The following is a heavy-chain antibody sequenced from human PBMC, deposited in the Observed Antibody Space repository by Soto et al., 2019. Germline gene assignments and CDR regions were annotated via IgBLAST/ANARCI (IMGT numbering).Heavy chain of an antibody. Sequence: EVQLLESGGGLAQPGGSLRLSCAASGFTFSSYAMTWVRQAPGKGLEWVSAISGSGASTYYADSVRGRFTISRDNSKNTLYLHMNSLRAEDTAVYYCAKLYDFWSGRKYYFDYWGQGTLVTVSS. J-gene: IGHJ4*02. V-gene: IGHV3-23*01. CDR1: GFTFSSYA. CDR3: AKLYDFWSGRKYYFDY. CDR2: ISGSGAST. D-gene: IGHD3-3*01.